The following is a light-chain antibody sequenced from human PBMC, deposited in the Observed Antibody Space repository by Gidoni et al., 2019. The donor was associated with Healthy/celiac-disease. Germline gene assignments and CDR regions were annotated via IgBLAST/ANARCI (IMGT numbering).Light chain of an antibody. CDR1: QGISSW. Sequence: DSQMTQAPSSVSASVGDRVTITCRASQGISSWLAWYQQKPGKAPKLLISAASSLPSWVPSRFSCSGSGTYFTLTISSLQPEDFATYYCQQANSFPWTFGQGTKVEIK. J-gene: IGKJ1*01. CDR2: AAS. V-gene: IGKV1-12*01. CDR3: QQANSFPWT.